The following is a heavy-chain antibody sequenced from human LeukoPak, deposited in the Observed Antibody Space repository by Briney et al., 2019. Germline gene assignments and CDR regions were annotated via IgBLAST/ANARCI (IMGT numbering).Heavy chain of an antibody. CDR2: IYYSGST. Sequence: PSETLSLTCTVSGGSISSYYWSWIRQPPGKGLEWIGYIYYSGSTNYNPSLKSRVTISVDTSKYQFSLKLSSVTAADTAVYYCARDRGILWWDLDYWGQGTLVTVSS. J-gene: IGHJ4*02. CDR3: ARDRGILWWDLDY. CDR1: GGSISSYY. V-gene: IGHV4-59*01. D-gene: IGHD2-21*01.